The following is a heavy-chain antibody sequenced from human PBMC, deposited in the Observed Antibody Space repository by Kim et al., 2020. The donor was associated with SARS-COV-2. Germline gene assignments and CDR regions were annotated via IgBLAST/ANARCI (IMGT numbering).Heavy chain of an antibody. CDR3: AKDPDPIPVPGAFFDY. CDR2: ISGTGDAT. V-gene: IGHV3-23*01. CDR1: GFTFRKYA. J-gene: IGHJ4*02. D-gene: IGHD6-19*01. Sequence: GGSLRLSCAASGFTFRKYAISWVRQAPGKGLEWVATISGTGDATYYADSVKGRFTVYRDNSKTTLYLQMYSLRVDDTAVYYCAKDPDPIPVPGAFFDYWGQGTPVTVSS.